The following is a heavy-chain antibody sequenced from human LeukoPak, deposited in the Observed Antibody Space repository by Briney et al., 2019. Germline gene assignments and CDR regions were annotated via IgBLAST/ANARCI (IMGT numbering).Heavy chain of an antibody. CDR1: GIIFSNYG. CDR2: IFKDGSRE. D-gene: IGHD1-1*01. V-gene: IGHV3-30*18. J-gene: IGHJ4*02. Sequence: GGSLRLSCAVSGIIFSNYGMHWVRQAPGKGLEWVAVIFKDGSREFYAGSVEGRFRISRDNSNNTLFVQMNSLRAEDTAVYYCAKSRSGSANWALQIFDNWGQGALVTVSS. CDR3: AKSRSGSANWALQIFDN.